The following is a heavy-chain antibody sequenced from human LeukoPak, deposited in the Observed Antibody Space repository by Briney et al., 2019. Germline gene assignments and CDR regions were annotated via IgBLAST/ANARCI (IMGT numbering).Heavy chain of an antibody. CDR1: GFTFSSCA. J-gene: IGHJ4*02. CDR3: AKDPPCSGGTCYGYFES. V-gene: IGHV3-23*01. D-gene: IGHD2-15*01. Sequence: GGSLRLSCAASGFTFSSCAMNWVRQAPGKGLEWVSTISGSGGTTYYADSVKGRFTISRDNSHNTLYLQMNILRAEDTAVYYCAKDPPCSGGTCYGYFESWGQGTLVTVSS. CDR2: ISGSGGTT.